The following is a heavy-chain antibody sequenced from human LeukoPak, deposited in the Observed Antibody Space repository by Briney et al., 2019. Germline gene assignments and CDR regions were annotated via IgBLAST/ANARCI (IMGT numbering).Heavy chain of an antibody. D-gene: IGHD4-23*01. Sequence: GGSLRLSCAASGFTFSSYAMHWVRQAPGKGLEWVAVISYDGSNKYYADSVKGRFTISRDNSKNTLYLQMNSLRPEDTAMYYCVNQDGRTVPTPRWGQGTLVTVSS. CDR3: VNQDGRTVPTPR. V-gene: IGHV3-30-3*02. CDR2: ISYDGSNK. CDR1: GFTFSSYA. J-gene: IGHJ1*01.